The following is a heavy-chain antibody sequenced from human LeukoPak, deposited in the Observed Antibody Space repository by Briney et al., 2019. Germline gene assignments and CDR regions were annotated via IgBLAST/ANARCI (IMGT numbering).Heavy chain of an antibody. V-gene: IGHV4-59*12. CDR3: AREERTFYSSWSPFDY. CDR2: IYYSGST. CDR1: GGSISSYY. J-gene: IGHJ4*02. D-gene: IGHD6-13*01. Sequence: PSETLSLTCTVSGGSISSYYWSWIRQPPGKGLEWIGYIYYSGSTYFNPSFMSRVTISIDTSKNQFSLKLSSVTAADTAMYYCAREERTFYSSWSPFDYWGQGTLVTVSS.